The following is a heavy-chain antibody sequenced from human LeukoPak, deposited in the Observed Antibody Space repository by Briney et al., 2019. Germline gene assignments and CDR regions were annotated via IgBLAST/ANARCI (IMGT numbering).Heavy chain of an antibody. CDR3: ARHGGITIFGVAQPGGAFDI. D-gene: IGHD3-3*01. CDR1: GGTFSSYA. V-gene: IGHV1-69*05. J-gene: IGHJ3*02. CDR2: IIPIFGRA. Sequence: GSSVKVSCKASGGTFSSYAISWVRQAPGQGLEWMGEIIPIFGRANYAQRFQGRVTITTDESTGTAYMDLSSLRSEDTAVYYCARHGGITIFGVAQPGGAFDIWGQGTMVTVSS.